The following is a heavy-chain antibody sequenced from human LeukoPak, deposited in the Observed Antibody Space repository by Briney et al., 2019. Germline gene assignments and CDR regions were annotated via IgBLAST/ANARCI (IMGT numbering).Heavy chain of an antibody. Sequence: GGSLRLSCAASGFTFSSYSMNWVRQAPGKGLEWVSVIYSGGSTYYADSVKGRFTISRDNSKNTLYLQMNSLRAEDTAVYYCAFSGSSEDFDYWGQGTLVTVSS. CDR1: GFTFSSYS. J-gene: IGHJ4*02. CDR2: IYSGGST. D-gene: IGHD3-10*01. CDR3: AFSGSSEDFDY. V-gene: IGHV3-66*01.